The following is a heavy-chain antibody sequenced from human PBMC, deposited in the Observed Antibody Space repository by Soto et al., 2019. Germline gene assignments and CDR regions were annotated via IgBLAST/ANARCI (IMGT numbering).Heavy chain of an antibody. V-gene: IGHV5-51*01. Sequence: PGESLKISCKGAGYNFASFGIGWVRQMPGKGLEWMGIIYPGDSDTRYSPSFQGQVTISVDKSSDTSYLHFSSLKASDTAIYYCVRLESSSWFLDYWGHGTLVTVSS. J-gene: IGHJ4*01. D-gene: IGHD6-13*01. CDR1: GYNFASFG. CDR3: VRLESSSWFLDY. CDR2: IYPGDSDT.